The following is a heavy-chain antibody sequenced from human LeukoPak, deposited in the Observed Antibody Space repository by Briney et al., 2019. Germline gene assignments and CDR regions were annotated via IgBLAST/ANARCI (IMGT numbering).Heavy chain of an antibody. Sequence: GGSLRLSCAASGFTFSSYAMSWVRQAPGKWLEWVSAISGSGGSTYYADSVKGRFTISRDNSKNTLYLQMNSLRAEDTAVYYCAIDLRAGYDFWSGYYAFGIWGQETMATVSS. J-gene: IGHJ3*02. D-gene: IGHD3-3*01. CDR2: ISGSGGST. CDR3: AIDLRAGYDFWSGYYAFGI. CDR1: GFTFSSYA. V-gene: IGHV3-23*01.